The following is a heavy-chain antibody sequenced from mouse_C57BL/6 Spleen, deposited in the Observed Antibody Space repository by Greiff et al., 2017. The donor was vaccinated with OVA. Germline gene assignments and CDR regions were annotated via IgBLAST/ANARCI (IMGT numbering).Heavy chain of an antibody. D-gene: IGHD3-2*02. CDR3: ARSRSSGPFAY. CDR1: GYTFTDYN. CDR2: INPNNGGT. J-gene: IGHJ3*01. V-gene: IGHV1-18*01. Sequence: VQLQQSGPELVKPGASVKIPCKASGYTFTDYNMDWVKQSHGKSLEWIGDINPNNGGTIYNQKFKGKATLTVDKSSSTAYMELRSLTSEDTAVYYCARSRSSGPFAYWGQGTLVTVSA.